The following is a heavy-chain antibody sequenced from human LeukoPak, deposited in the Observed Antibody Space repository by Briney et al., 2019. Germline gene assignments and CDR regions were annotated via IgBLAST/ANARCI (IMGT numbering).Heavy chain of an antibody. CDR3: TSGIGTYDY. V-gene: IGHV3-74*03. CDR1: GLTFSEYW. Sequence: SGVSLRLSCAVSGLTFSEYWMHWVRQDAGKGLVWVAGISKDGGSTEYADFVKGRCTISRDNAKNTLYLQMNSLTVDDTAVYYCTSGIGTYDYWGLGAQVTVSS. D-gene: IGHD1-14*01. J-gene: IGHJ4*02. CDR2: ISKDGGST.